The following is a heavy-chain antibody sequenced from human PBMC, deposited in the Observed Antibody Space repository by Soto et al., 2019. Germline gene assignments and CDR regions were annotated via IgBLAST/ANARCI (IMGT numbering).Heavy chain of an antibody. V-gene: IGHV4-30-4*08. Sequence: SETLSLTCTVSGGSISSYYWSWIRQPPGKGLEWIGYIYYSGSTYYNPSLKSRVTISVDTSKNQFSLKLSSVTAADTAVYYCARVGGLGYCSGGSCYSYGMDVWGQGTTVTVSS. CDR1: GGSISSYY. J-gene: IGHJ6*02. D-gene: IGHD2-15*01. CDR3: ARVGGLGYCSGGSCYSYGMDV. CDR2: IYYSGST.